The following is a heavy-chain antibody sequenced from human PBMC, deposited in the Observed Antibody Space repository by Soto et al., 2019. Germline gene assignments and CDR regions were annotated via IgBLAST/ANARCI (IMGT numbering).Heavy chain of an antibody. CDR1: GVTVNSNF. J-gene: IGHJ4*02. CDR2: IFSGGNA. V-gene: IGHV3-53*01. Sequence: GGSLRLSCAVSGVTVNSNFMSWVRQAPGKGLEWVSVIFSGGNADYADSVKGRFIMSRDISKNTLYLQMNSLRAEDTAVYFCVKEFRGAFDYWGQGALVTVSS. D-gene: IGHD3-10*01. CDR3: VKEFRGAFDY.